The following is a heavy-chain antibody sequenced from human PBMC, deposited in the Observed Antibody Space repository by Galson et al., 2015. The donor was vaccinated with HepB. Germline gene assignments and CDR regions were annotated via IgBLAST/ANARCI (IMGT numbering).Heavy chain of an antibody. D-gene: IGHD2-2*01. Sequence: SVKVSCKASGFTFTSSAVQWVRQARGQRLEWIGWTVVGSGNTNYAQKFQERVTVTRDMSTATVYMELSSLRPEDTAIYYCADVLYCGNVNCYPPRDYWGQGTLVTVTS. J-gene: IGHJ4*02. V-gene: IGHV1-58*01. CDR1: GFTFTSSA. CDR2: TVVGSGNT. CDR3: ADVLYCGNVNCYPPRDY.